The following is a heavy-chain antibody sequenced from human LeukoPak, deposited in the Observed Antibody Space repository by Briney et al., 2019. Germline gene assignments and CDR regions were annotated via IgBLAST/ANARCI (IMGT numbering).Heavy chain of an antibody. CDR1: GYIFTDYY. V-gene: IGHV1/OR15-1*01. J-gene: IGHJ4*02. D-gene: IGHD3-3*01. CDR2: INPNSGGT. CDR3: ARVSFYDFWSGYLDY. Sequence: ASVKVSCKASGYIFTDYYMHWVRQAPGQELGWMGRINPNSGGTNYAQKFQGRVTMTRDTSISTAYTELSSLRSEDTATYYCARVSFYDFWSGYLDYWGQGTLVTVSS.